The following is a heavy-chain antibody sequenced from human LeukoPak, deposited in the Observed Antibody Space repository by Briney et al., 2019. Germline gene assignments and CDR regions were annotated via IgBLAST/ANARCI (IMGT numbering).Heavy chain of an antibody. Sequence: SETLSLTCTVSGGSISSSSYYWGWIRQPPGKGLEWIGSIYYSGSTYYNPSLKSRVTISVDTSKNQFSLKLSSVTAADTAVYYCARYLNGYLDYWGQGTLVTVSS. J-gene: IGHJ4*02. V-gene: IGHV4-39*01. CDR2: IYYSGST. D-gene: IGHD2-8*01. CDR3: ARYLNGYLDY. CDR1: GGSISSSSYY.